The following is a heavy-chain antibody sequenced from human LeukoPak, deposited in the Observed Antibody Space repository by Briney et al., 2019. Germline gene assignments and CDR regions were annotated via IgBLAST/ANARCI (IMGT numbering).Heavy chain of an antibody. D-gene: IGHD3-22*01. V-gene: IGHV3-53*01. CDR2: MYSDGST. CDR1: GFTVSSNF. Sequence: PGGSLRLSCAASGFTVSSNFMSWVRQAPEKGLEWVSVMYSDGSTYYADSVKGRFTISRDNSKNSLYLQMNSLRAEDTAVYYCARAGGSGCFDYWGQGTLVTVSS. CDR3: ARAGGSGCFDY. J-gene: IGHJ4*02.